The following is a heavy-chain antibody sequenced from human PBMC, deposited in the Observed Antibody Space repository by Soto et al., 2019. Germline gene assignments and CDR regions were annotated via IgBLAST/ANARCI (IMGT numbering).Heavy chain of an antibody. V-gene: IGHV3-23*01. CDR3: ARIHYFGSGSYYERDAFDI. CDR1: GFPFSSYA. Sequence: PGGSLRLSCAASGFPFSSYAMFWVRQAPGKGLEWVSALTRSSGSKHYADSVKGRFTISRDNSKSTLYLQMNSLRAEDTAIYFCARIHYFGSGSYYERDAFDIWGRGTMVTVSS. J-gene: IGHJ3*02. D-gene: IGHD3-10*01. CDR2: LTRSSGSK.